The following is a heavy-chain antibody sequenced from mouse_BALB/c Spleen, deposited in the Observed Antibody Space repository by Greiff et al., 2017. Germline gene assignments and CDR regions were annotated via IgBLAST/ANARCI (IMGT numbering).Heavy chain of an antibody. CDR2: IDPANGNT. CDR3: ARAVVATGDY. V-gene: IGHV14-3*02. D-gene: IGHD1-1*01. CDR1: GFNIKDTY. Sequence: EVQLQQPGAELVKPGASVKLSCTASGFNIKDTYMHWVKQRPEQGLEWIGRIDPANGNTKYDPKFQGKATITADTSSNTAYLQLSSLTSEDTAVYYCARAVVATGDYWGQGTTLTVSS. J-gene: IGHJ2*01.